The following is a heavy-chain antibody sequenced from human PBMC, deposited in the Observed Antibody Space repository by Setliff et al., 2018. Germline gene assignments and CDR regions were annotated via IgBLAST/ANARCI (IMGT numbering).Heavy chain of an antibody. D-gene: IGHD6-6*01. Sequence: SETLSLTCAVYGGSFSGYYWSWIRQPPGKGLEWIGYIYYSGSTNYNPSLKSRVTISVDTSKNQFSLKLSSVTAADTAVYYCARETIAARGDFDYWGQGTLVTVSS. CDR3: ARETIAARGDFDY. V-gene: IGHV4-34*11. CDR2: IYYSGST. CDR1: GGSFSGYY. J-gene: IGHJ4*02.